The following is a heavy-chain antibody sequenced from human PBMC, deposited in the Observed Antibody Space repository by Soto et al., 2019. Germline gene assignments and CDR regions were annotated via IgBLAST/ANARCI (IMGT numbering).Heavy chain of an antibody. J-gene: IGHJ4*02. CDR3: ARGITAGVDY. D-gene: IGHD1-26*01. Sequence: ASVKVSCKASGYSFTGLDINWVRQTTGQGLEWMGWMEPSSGRTGYAQKFQGRVTMTRDTSINTAYMELSSLTSDDTAFYYCARGITAGVDYWGQGPMASVSS. V-gene: IGHV1-8*01. CDR1: GYSFTGLD. CDR2: MEPSSGRT.